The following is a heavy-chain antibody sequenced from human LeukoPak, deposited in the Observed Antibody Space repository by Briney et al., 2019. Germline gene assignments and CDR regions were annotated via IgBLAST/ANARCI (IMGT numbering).Heavy chain of an antibody. CDR3: VKDDYGPFDI. CDR1: GFTFDDYT. V-gene: IGHV3-43*01. D-gene: IGHD4-17*01. Sequence: GGSLRLSCAASGFTFDDYTMHWVRQVPGKGLEWVSLIDWIGHSTNYADSVKGRFTVSRDNSKNSLYLQMNSLRPEDTALYYCVKDDYGPFDIWGPGTMVTVPS. CDR2: IDWIGHST. J-gene: IGHJ3*02.